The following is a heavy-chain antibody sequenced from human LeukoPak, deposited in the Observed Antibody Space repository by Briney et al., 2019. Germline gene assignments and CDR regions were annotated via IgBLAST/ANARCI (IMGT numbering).Heavy chain of an antibody. CDR1: GFTFSSYG. CDR2: ISGSGGST. CDR3: AKEAIPAQEDYYHYYMDV. J-gene: IGHJ6*03. V-gene: IGHV3-23*01. Sequence: GGTLRLSCEASGFTFSSYGMSWVRQAPGKGLEWVSAISGSGGSTYYADSVKGRFTISRDNSKNTLYLQMNSLRAEDTAVYYCAKEAIPAQEDYYHYYMDVWGKGTTVTISS.